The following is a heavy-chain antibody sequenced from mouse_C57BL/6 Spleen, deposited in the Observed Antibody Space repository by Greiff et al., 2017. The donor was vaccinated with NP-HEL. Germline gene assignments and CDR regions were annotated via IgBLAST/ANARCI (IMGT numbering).Heavy chain of an antibody. Sequence: EVQLVESGGGLVKPGGSLKLSCAASGFTFSSYAMSWVRQTPEKRLEWVATISDGGSYTYYPDNVKGRFTISRDNAKNNLYLQMSHLKSEDTAMYYCARDPDSSGLEYYAMDYWGQRTSVTVSS. CDR2: ISDGGSYT. J-gene: IGHJ4*01. V-gene: IGHV5-4*01. CDR3: ARDPDSSGLEYYAMDY. CDR1: GFTFSSYA. D-gene: IGHD3-2*02.